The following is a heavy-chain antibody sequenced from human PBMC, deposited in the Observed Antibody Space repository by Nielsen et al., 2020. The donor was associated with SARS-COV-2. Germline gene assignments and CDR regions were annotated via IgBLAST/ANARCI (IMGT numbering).Heavy chain of an antibody. D-gene: IGHD3-22*01. CDR3: AKHRWGHYYDSSDY. Sequence: GESLKISCAASGFTFSTNAMSWVRQAPGKGLEWVSTMSGGGDNIYYADSVKGRFSTSRDTSKNTLYLQMNSLRAEGTAVYYCAKHRWGHYYDSSDYWGQGTLVTVSS. J-gene: IGHJ4*02. V-gene: IGHV3-23*01. CDR1: GFTFSTNA. CDR2: MSGGGDNI.